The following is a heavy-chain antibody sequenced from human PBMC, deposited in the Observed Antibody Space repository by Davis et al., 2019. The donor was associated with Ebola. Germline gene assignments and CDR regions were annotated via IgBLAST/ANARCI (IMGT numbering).Heavy chain of an antibody. CDR2: IDPSDSYT. CDR1: GFTFTSYW. J-gene: IGHJ4*02. D-gene: IGHD3-10*01. Sequence: GESLKISCAASGFTFTSYWISWVRQMPGKGLEWMGRIDPSDSYTNYSPSFQGHVTISADKSISTAYLQWSSLKASDTAMYYCARGLWFGELLYFDYWGQGTLVTVSS. CDR3: ARGLWFGELLYFDY. V-gene: IGHV5-10-1*01.